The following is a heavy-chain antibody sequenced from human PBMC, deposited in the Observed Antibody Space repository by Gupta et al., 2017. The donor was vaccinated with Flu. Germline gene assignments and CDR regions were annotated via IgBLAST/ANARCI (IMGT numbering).Heavy chain of an antibody. V-gene: IGHV3-30*18. CDR1: GFSFSTYG. J-gene: IGHJ6*02. CDR3: AKDRVRRSSGYGMDV. Sequence: QVQLVESGGGVVQPGRALRLSCAASGFSFSTYGLSWVRQAPGKGLEWVAVVSYDGGQNNYADSVKGRFTISRDNAKNTLYLEMNSLRTEDTAVYYCAKDRVRRSSGYGMDVWGQGTTVTVSS. D-gene: IGHD6-25*01. CDR2: VSYDGGQN.